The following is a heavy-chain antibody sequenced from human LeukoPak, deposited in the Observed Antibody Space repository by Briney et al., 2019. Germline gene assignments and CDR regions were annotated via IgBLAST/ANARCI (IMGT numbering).Heavy chain of an antibody. J-gene: IGHJ5*02. CDR1: EYTFTSFT. D-gene: IGHD5-12*01. CDR2: INSGNGNT. V-gene: IGHV1-3*01. Sequence: GASVKVSCKAFEYTFTSFTIHWVRQAPGQRLGWMGWINSGNGNTKYSEKCQGRVIITRDTFASTGYEELASQRSASAAVVCCARDSGSDWWDHWGQGTLVTVSS. CDR3: ARDSGSDWWDH.